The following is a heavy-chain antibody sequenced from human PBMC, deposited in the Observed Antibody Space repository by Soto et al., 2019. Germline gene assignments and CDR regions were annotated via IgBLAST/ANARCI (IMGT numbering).Heavy chain of an antibody. Sequence: WGTLRLSCAASGFTFSSYWMHCVLQAPGKGLVWVSRINSDGGSTSYADSVKGRFTISRDNAKNTLYLQMNSLRADDAAVYSCARDRHYDFWSGYYYSGYFDYWGQGPLVTV. V-gene: IGHV3-74*01. J-gene: IGHJ4*02. D-gene: IGHD3-3*01. CDR1: GFTFSSYW. CDR3: ARDRHYDFWSGYYYSGYFDY. CDR2: INSDGGST.